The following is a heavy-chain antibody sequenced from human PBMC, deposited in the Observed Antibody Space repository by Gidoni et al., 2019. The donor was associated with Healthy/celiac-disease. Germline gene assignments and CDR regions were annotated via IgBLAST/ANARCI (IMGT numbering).Heavy chain of an antibody. V-gene: IGHV3-21*01. D-gene: IGHD3-10*01. CDR3: ARGWFGEVNGQLAFDI. J-gene: IGHJ3*02. CDR2: ISSSSSYI. CDR1: GFTFSSYS. Sequence: EVQLVESGGGLVKPGGSLRLSCAASGFTFSSYSMNWVRQAPGKGLEWVSSISSSSSYIYYADSVKGRFTISRDNAKNSLYLQMNSLRAEDTAVYYCARGWFGEVNGQLAFDIWGQGTMVTVSS.